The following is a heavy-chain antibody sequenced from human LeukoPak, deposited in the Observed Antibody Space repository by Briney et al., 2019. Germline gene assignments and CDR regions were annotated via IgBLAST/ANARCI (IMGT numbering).Heavy chain of an antibody. CDR2: IRYDGSNK. D-gene: IGHD4-17*01. CDR3: AKGGYGDHYYYYYYMDV. J-gene: IGHJ6*03. V-gene: IGHV3-30*02. CDR1: GFTFSSYG. Sequence: GGSLRLSCAASGFTFSSYGIHWVRQAPGKWLEWVAFIRYDGSNKYYADSVKGRFTISRDNSKNTLYLQMNSLRAEDTAVYYCAKGGYGDHYYYYYYMDVWGKGTTVTVSS.